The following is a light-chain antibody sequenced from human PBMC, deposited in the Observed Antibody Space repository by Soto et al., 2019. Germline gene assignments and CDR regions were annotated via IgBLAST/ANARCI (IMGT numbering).Light chain of an antibody. J-gene: IGKJ2*01. CDR3: QQYGSSHT. CDR2: GAS. Sequence: EIVLTQSPGTLSLSPGERATLSCRASQSVSSNYLAWYQQRPGQAPRLLIYGASNRANGIPDRFSGSGSGIDFTLTISRLEPEDFAVYYCQQYGSSHTFGQGTKLEIK. V-gene: IGKV3-20*01. CDR1: QSVSSNY.